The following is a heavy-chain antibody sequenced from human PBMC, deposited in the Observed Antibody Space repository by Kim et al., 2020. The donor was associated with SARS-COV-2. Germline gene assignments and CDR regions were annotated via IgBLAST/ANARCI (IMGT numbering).Heavy chain of an antibody. D-gene: IGHD3-3*01. Sequence: FQGRVTITRDTSASTAYMELSSLRSEDTAVYYCARETKYDFWSGYGWFDPWGQGTLVTVSS. CDR3: ARETKYDFWSGYGWFDP. J-gene: IGHJ5*02. V-gene: IGHV1-3*01.